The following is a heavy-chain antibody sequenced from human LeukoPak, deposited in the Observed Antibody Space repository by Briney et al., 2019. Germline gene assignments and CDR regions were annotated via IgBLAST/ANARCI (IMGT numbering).Heavy chain of an antibody. Sequence: ASVKVSCKASGYTFTSYDIIWVRQATGQGLEWMGWMNPNSGNTGYAQKFQGRVTMTRNTSISTAYMELSSLRSEDTAVYYCARGRLYGRGDYMDVWGKGTTVTISS. J-gene: IGHJ6*03. D-gene: IGHD2-8*01. CDR2: MNPNSGNT. CDR1: GYTFTSYD. CDR3: ARGRLYGRGDYMDV. V-gene: IGHV1-8*02.